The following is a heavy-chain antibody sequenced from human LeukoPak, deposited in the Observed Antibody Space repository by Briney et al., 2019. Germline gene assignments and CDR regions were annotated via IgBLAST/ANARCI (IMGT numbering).Heavy chain of an antibody. CDR3: ARGGGFWSGYFIFDY. CDR2: INHSGST. D-gene: IGHD3-3*01. V-gene: IGHV4-34*01. J-gene: IGHJ4*02. CDR1: GGSFSGYY. Sequence: SETLSLTCAVYGGSFSGYYWSWIRQPPGKGLEWIGEINHSGSTNYNPSLKSRVTISVDTSKNQFSLKLSSVTAADTAVYYCARGGGFWSGYFIFDYWGQGTLVTVSS.